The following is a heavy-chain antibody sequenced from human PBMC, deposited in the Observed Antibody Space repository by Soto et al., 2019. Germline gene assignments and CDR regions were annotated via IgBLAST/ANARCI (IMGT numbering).Heavy chain of an antibody. J-gene: IGHJ4*01. CDR1: GFTFNGAW. CDR2: AKSKIDGGKI. CDR3: SADLPDWGTYAFDY. V-gene: IGHV3-15*07. Sequence: EVQLVESGGGLVEPGGSLRLSCAASGFTFNGAWMNWVRQAPGKGLEWVGRAKSKIDGGKIDYAAPVKGRFTISRDNLRTTVSLQMNSLRTEDSAMYYCSADLPDWGTYAFDYWGHGTLVTVSS. D-gene: IGHD3-16*01.